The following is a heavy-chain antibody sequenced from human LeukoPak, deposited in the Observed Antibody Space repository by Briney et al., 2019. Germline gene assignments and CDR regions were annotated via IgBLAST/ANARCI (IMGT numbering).Heavy chain of an antibody. CDR2: IYYTETT. CDR3: AREHTGYGRLVH. D-gene: IGHD5-12*01. Sequence: SETLSLTCTVSGDSLTSGGFYWSWNRQHPEKGLKWIGYIYYTETTYYNPTLNSRLTISVDTSTNTFSLNLNSLNGADTAVYYCAREHTGYGRLVHWGQGALVTVSS. J-gene: IGHJ4*02. CDR1: GDSLTSGGFY. V-gene: IGHV4-31*03.